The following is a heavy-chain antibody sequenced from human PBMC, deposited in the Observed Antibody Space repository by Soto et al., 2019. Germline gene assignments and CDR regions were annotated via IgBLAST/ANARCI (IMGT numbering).Heavy chain of an antibody. CDR1: GYTFTSYD. Sequence: GASVKVSCKASGYTFTSYDINWVRQATGQGLEWMGWMNPNSGNTGYAQKFQGRVTMTRNTSISTAYMKLSSLRSEDTAVYYCARGVVVPAAMVDYWGQGTLVTVSS. D-gene: IGHD2-2*01. CDR3: ARGVVVPAAMVDY. J-gene: IGHJ4*02. CDR2: MNPNSGNT. V-gene: IGHV1-8*01.